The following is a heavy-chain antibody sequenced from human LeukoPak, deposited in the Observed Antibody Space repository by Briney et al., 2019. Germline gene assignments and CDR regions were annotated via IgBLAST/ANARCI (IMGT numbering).Heavy chain of an antibody. CDR1: GGSISSYY. V-gene: IGHV4-59*08. D-gene: IGHD3-10*01. CDR2: FYDSGST. J-gene: IGHJ6*02. CDR3: ARLYSYYYGSGSFVSYGMDV. Sequence: SETLSLTCTVSGGSISSYYWSWIRQPPGKGLEWIGNFYDSGSTNYSPSLKSRVTISVDTSKNQISLKLSSVTAADTAVYYCARLYSYYYGSGSFVSYGMDVWGQGTTVTVSS.